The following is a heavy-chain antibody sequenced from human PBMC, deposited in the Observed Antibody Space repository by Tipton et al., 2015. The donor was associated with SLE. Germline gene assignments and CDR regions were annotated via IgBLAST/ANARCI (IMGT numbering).Heavy chain of an antibody. D-gene: IGHD6-6*01. J-gene: IGHJ3*02. CDR2: IYYSGST. V-gene: IGHV4-31*03. CDR1: GGSISSGGYY. Sequence: LRLSCTVSGGSISSGGYYWSWIRQHPGKGLEWIGYIYYSGSTYYNPSLKSRVTISVDTSKNQFSLKLSSVTAADTAAYYCAREGARLSSYAFDIWGQGTMVTVSS. CDR3: AREGARLSSYAFDI.